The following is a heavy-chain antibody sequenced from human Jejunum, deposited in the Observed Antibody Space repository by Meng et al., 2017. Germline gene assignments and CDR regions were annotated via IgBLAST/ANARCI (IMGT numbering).Heavy chain of an antibody. V-gene: IGHV3-48*03. CDR1: GFTFSSFE. D-gene: IGHD4-17*01. CDR2: ISASSNSI. Sequence: GESLKISCAASGFTFSSFEMNWVRQAPGKGLEWISYISASSNSIYYAVSVRGRFTISRDNARSSLYLQMNSLRAEDTAVYYCARDILYGDFFDSWGQGTLVTVSS. J-gene: IGHJ4*02. CDR3: ARDILYGDFFDS.